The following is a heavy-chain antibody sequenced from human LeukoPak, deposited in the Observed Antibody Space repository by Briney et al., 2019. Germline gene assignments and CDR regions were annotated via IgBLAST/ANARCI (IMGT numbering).Heavy chain of an antibody. CDR1: GYTFTSYC. J-gene: IGHJ4*02. Sequence: ASVKVSCKASGYTFTSYCMHWVRQAPGQGLEWMGIINPSGGSTSYAQKFQGRVTMTRDMSTSTVYMELSSLRSEDTAVYYCARSPAPYSSSWYWDYWGQGTLVTVSS. CDR3: ARSPAPYSSSWYWDY. CDR2: INPSGGST. V-gene: IGHV1-46*01. D-gene: IGHD6-13*01.